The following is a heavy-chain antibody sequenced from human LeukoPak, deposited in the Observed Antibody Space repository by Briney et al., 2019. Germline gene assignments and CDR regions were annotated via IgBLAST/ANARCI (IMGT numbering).Heavy chain of an antibody. D-gene: IGHD6-6*01. Sequence: SETLSLTCPVSGGSISNYYWSWIRQPPGKGLEWIGYIYTSGSTNYNPSLKSRVTISEDTSKNQFSLKLNSVTAADTAVYFCARHEPAARRPMGLGAFDCWGQGTLVTVSS. CDR2: IYTSGST. CDR3: ARHEPAARRPMGLGAFDC. V-gene: IGHV4-4*09. CDR1: GGSISNYY. J-gene: IGHJ4*02.